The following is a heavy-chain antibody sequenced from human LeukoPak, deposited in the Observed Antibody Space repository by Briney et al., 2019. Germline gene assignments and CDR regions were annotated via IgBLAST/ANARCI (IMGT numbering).Heavy chain of an antibody. V-gene: IGHV3-11*01. J-gene: IGHJ6*03. CDR1: GFTFSDYY. CDR3: ARDLKGYYYYIDV. CDR2: ISSSGSTI. Sequence: GGSLRLSCVAPGFTFSDYYMSWIRQAPGKGLECVSYISSSGSTIYYADSVKGRFTISRDNAKNSLYLQMNSLRAEDTAVYYCARDLKGYYYYIDVWGKGTTVTVSS.